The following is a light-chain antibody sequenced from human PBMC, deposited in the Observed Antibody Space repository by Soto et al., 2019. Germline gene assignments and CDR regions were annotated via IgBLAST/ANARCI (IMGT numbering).Light chain of an antibody. Sequence: EVVMTQSPDTLSVSPGERATLSCRASQSVSSSLAWYQQKPGQAPRLLIYGASTRPTGVPARFSGSGSGTEFTLTISSLQAEDVAVYYCQHFYNWPPWTFGQGTRVEIK. CDR3: QHFYNWPPWT. J-gene: IGKJ1*01. CDR2: GAS. V-gene: IGKV3-15*01. CDR1: QSVSSS.